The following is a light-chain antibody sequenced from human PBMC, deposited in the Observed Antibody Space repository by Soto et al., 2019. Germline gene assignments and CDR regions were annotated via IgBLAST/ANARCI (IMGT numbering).Light chain of an antibody. V-gene: IGLV2-14*01. J-gene: IGLJ2*01. Sequence: QSVLTQPASVSGSPGQSITISCTGTSSDVGGYNYVCWYQQHPGKAPKLIIYYFTNRPSGVSHRFSCSNSDNTAALSISGLPAEDEADYYCSSYTSSSTVVFGGGTKVTVL. CDR1: SSDVGGYNY. CDR2: YFT. CDR3: SSYTSSSTVV.